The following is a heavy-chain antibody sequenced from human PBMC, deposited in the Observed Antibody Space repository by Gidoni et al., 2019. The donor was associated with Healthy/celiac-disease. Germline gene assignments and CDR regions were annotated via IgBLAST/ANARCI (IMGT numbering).Heavy chain of an antibody. CDR3: TRDREYYYDSSGYFPPGGDY. Sequence: EVQLVESGGGLVQPGRSLRLSCTASGFTFGDYAMSWFRQAPGKGLEWVGFIRSKAYGGTTEYAASVKGRFTISRDDSKSIAYLQMNSLKTEDTAVYYCTRDREYYYDSSGYFPPGGDYWGQGTLVTVSS. J-gene: IGHJ4*02. V-gene: IGHV3-49*03. D-gene: IGHD3-22*01. CDR2: IRSKAYGGTT. CDR1: GFTFGDYA.